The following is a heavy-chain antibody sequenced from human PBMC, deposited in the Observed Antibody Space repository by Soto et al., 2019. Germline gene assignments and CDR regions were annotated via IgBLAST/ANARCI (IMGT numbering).Heavy chain of an antibody. CDR3: AKDVVVGATTGLGDYYYYYGTDV. CDR2: ISYDGSNK. CDR1: GFTFGSHG. Sequence: GGALRLSCAASGFTFGSHGLNYVREARAKGLGRVPVISYDGSNKYYADSVKGRFTISRDNSKNTLYLQMNSLRAEDTAVYYCAKDVVVGATTGLGDYYYYYGTDVWGQGTTVTVSS. D-gene: IGHD1-26*01. V-gene: IGHV3-30*18. J-gene: IGHJ6*02.